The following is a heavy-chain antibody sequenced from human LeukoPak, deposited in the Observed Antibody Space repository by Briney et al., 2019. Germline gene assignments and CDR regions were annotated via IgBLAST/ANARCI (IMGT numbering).Heavy chain of an antibody. J-gene: IGHJ4*02. CDR2: VKSKTDGGTT. V-gene: IGHV3-15*01. Sequence: PGGSLRHSCTASGFTFSDHYMEWVRQAPGKGLEWVGRVKSKTDGGTTDYAAPVKGRFSISRDDSKNTLYLQMNSLKTEDTAVYYCTTEQIFGVVIPYWGQGTLVTVSS. D-gene: IGHD3-3*01. CDR1: GFTFSDHY. CDR3: TTEQIFGVVIPY.